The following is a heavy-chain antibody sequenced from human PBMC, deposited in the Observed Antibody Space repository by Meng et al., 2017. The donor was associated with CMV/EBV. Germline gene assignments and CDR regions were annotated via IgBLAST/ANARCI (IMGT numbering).Heavy chain of an antibody. V-gene: IGHV1-69*12. CDR2: IIPIFGTA. D-gene: IGHD4-17*01. CDR3: ARDPPHTGVTTPDGGY. CDR1: GGTFSSYA. Sequence: QVQLVQSGAEVKKPXXXXXVXCMXSGGTFSSYAISWVRQAPGQGLEWMGGIIPIFGTANYAQKFQGRVTITADESTSTAYMELSSLRSEDTAVYYCARDPPHTGVTTPDGGYWGQGTLGTVSS. J-gene: IGHJ4*02.